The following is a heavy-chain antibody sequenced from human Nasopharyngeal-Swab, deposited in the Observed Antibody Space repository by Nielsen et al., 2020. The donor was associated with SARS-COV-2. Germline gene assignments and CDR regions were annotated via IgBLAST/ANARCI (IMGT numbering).Heavy chain of an antibody. Sequence: GESLKISCAASGFNVSSHYMSWVRQAPGKGLEWVSIIYSGGSTYYADSVKGRSTISRDNSKNTLYLQMNSLRADDTAVYYCARQRPGGMDVWGQGTTVTVSS. CDR2: IYSGGST. CDR1: GFNVSSHY. CDR3: ARQRPGGMDV. J-gene: IGHJ6*02. V-gene: IGHV3-53*01.